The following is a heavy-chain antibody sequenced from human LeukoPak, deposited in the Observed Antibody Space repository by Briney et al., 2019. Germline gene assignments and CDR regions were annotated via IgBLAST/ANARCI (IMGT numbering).Heavy chain of an antibody. CDR1: GGSFSGYY. CDR3: ARSAMTAATYRGWFDP. J-gene: IGHJ5*02. V-gene: IGHV4-34*01. CDR2: INHSGST. Sequence: SETLSLTCAVYGGSFSGYYWSWIRQPPGKGLEWIGEINHSGSTNYNPSLKSRVTISVDTSKNQFSLKLSSVTAADTAVYYCARSAMTAATYRGWFDPWGQGTLVTVSS. D-gene: IGHD6-13*01.